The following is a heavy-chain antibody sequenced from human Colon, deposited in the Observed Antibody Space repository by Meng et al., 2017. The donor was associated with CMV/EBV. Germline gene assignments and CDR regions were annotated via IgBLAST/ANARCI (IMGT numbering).Heavy chain of an antibody. Sequence: SVKVSCKSSGYTFTDYYVHWVRQAPGQGLEWVGWINPYSGVTSYAQKFQGRVTMTRDTSITTAYMELTRLTSDDTARYYCAKAVAASDYYYRGMDVWGQGTTVTVSS. V-gene: IGHV1-2*02. CDR1: GYTFTDYY. D-gene: IGHD6-19*01. J-gene: IGHJ6*02. CDR3: AKAVAASDYYYRGMDV. CDR2: INPYSGVT.